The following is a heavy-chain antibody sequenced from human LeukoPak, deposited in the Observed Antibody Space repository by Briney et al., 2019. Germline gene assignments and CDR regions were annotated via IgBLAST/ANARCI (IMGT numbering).Heavy chain of an antibody. D-gene: IGHD6-19*01. J-gene: IGHJ5*02. CDR1: GYSFTSDW. CDR2: IYPGDSDT. V-gene: IGHV5-51*01. Sequence: GESLKISCKGSGYSFTSDWIGWVRQVPGKGLECMGIIYPGDSDTRYSPSSQGQVTISADKSSSTAYLQWSSLKASDTAMYYCARRHSSGSNWFDPWGQGTLVTVSP. CDR3: ARRHSSGSNWFDP.